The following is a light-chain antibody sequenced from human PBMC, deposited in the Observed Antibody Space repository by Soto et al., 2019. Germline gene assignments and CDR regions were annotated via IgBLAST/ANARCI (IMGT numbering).Light chain of an antibody. V-gene: IGKV1-8*01. CDR1: QGISSY. J-gene: IGKJ1*01. Sequence: AIRLTQSQSSFSASTGDSVTLTCLASQGISSYLAWYQQKPGKAPKLLIYAASTLQSGVPSRFSGSGSGTDFTLTISSLHPEDFATYSCQQSLTTPPTFGQGTKVDIK. CDR3: QQSLTTPPT. CDR2: AAS.